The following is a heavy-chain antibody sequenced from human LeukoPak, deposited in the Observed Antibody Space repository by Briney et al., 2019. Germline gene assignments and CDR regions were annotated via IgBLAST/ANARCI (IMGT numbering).Heavy chain of an antibody. CDR2: IYYSGST. V-gene: IGHV4-59*01. Sequence: SETLSLACTVSGGSISSYYWSWIRQPPGKGLEWIGYIYYSGSTNYNPSLKSRVTISVDTSKNQFSLKLSSVTAADTAVYYCARAGAEAAAGTPFDYWGQGTLVTVSS. J-gene: IGHJ4*02. D-gene: IGHD6-13*01. CDR1: GGSISSYY. CDR3: ARAGAEAAAGTPFDY.